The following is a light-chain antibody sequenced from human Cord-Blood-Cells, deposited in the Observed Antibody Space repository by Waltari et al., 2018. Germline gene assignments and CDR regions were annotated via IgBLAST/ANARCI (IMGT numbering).Light chain of an antibody. CDR2: GAS. Sequence: EVVMTHTPRTQYGSPWESATVSCRASQSVSSNLAWYQQKPGQAPRLLIYGASTRATGIPARFSGSVSGTEFTLTISSLQSEDFAVYYCQQYNNWPPYTFGQGTKLEIK. CDR3: QQYNNWPPYT. J-gene: IGKJ2*01. V-gene: IGKV3-15*01. CDR1: QSVSSN.